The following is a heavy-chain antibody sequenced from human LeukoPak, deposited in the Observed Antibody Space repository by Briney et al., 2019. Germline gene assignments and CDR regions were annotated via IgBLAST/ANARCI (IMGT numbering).Heavy chain of an antibody. Sequence: SETLSLTCTVSSGSIRSYYWGWVPQPPGKGLEWIGRIDTTGTTQYNPSLKSRITMSVDTSANQFSLNLSSVTAADTAVYYCGRQGYTASHYFLDYWSQGTLVAVS. V-gene: IGHV4-4*07. D-gene: IGHD2-2*02. CDR3: GRQGYTASHYFLDY. CDR2: IDTTGTT. J-gene: IGHJ4*02. CDR1: SGSIRSYY.